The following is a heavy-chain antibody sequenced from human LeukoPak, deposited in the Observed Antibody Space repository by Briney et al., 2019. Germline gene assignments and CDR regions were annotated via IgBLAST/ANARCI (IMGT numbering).Heavy chain of an antibody. CDR3: AKDLAMIIVVTDPCLEY. Sequence: GGSLRLSCAASGFTFSSYAMSWVRQAPGKGLEWVSAISGSGGHTFYADSVKGRFTISRDNSKNTLYLQMNSLRAEDTAVYYCAKDLAMIIVVTDPCLEYWGQGTLVTVSS. J-gene: IGHJ4*02. V-gene: IGHV3-23*01. CDR2: ISGSGGHT. D-gene: IGHD3-22*01. CDR1: GFTFSSYA.